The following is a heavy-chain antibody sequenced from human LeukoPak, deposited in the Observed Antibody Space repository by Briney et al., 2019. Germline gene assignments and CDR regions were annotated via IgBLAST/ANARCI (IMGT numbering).Heavy chain of an antibody. J-gene: IGHJ4*02. D-gene: IGHD6-19*01. CDR2: IYSGGST. CDR1: GFTVSSNY. V-gene: IGHV3-53*01. Sequence: GGSLRLSCAASGFTVSSNYMSWVRQAPGKGLEWVSVIYSGGSTYYADSVKGRFTISRDNAKKFLYLQMNSLRAEDTAVYYCAKDSSGWYIEYYFDYWGQGTLVTVSS. CDR3: AKDSSGWYIEYYFDY.